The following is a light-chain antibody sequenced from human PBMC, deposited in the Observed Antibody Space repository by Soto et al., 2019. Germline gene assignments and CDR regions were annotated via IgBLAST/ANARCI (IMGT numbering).Light chain of an antibody. CDR3: SSYSSSTTHVV. CDR1: SSDVGDFNY. V-gene: IGLV2-14*03. CDR2: DVP. Sequence: QSALTQPASVSGSPGRSVTISCTGTSSDVGDFNYVSWYQHLPGRAPKLIIYDVPNRPSGISYRFSASKSGRTASLTISGLQAEDEADYYCSSYSSSTTHVVFGGGTKLTVL. J-gene: IGLJ2*01.